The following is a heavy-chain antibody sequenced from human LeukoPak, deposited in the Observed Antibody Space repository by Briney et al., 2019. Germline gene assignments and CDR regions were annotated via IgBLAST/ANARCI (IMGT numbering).Heavy chain of an antibody. CDR2: ISGSGGST. Sequence: GGSLRLSCAASGFTFSSYAVSWVRQAPGKGLEWVSAISGSGGSTYYADSVKGRFTISRDNSKNTLYLQMNSLRAEDTAVYYCAKVITFGGVIVPDAFDIWGQGTMVTVSS. CDR3: AKVITFGGVIVPDAFDI. D-gene: IGHD3-16*02. V-gene: IGHV3-23*01. CDR1: GFTFSSYA. J-gene: IGHJ3*02.